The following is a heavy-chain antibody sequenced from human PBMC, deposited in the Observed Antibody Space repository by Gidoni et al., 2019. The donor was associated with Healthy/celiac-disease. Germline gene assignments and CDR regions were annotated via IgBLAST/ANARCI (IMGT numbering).Heavy chain of an antibody. Sequence: VQLVESGGGLVQPGGSLRLSCAASGFTVRSNSMSWVRQAPGKGLEWVSGIYSGGSKYYADSVKGRFTISRDNSKNTLYLQMNSLRAEDTAVYYCARVRRGYSYGIIDYWGQGTLVTVSS. V-gene: IGHV3-66*01. CDR2: IYSGGSK. CDR1: GFTVRSNS. J-gene: IGHJ4*02. CDR3: ARVRRGYSYGIIDY. D-gene: IGHD5-18*01.